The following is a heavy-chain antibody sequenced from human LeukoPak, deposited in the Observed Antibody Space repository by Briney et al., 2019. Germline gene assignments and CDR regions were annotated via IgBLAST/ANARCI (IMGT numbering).Heavy chain of an antibody. CDR1: GFTFSLYA. CDR2: VSGSVRPGGSGP. CDR3: AKNGGWSSRGETFDY. D-gene: IGHD6-19*01. Sequence: PGGSLRLSCAASGFTFSLYAMSWVRQAPGKGLEWVSSVSGSVRPGGSGPYYADSVKGRFTTSRDNSKNTLYLQMNSLRAEDTAVYYCAKNGGWSSRGETFDYWGQGTLVTVSS. J-gene: IGHJ4*02. V-gene: IGHV3-23*01.